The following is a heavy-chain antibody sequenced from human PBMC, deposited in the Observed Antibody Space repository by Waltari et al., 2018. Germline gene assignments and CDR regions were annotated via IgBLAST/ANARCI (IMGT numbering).Heavy chain of an antibody. CDR1: GFTFTTYS. CDR2: ISGDSNYI. D-gene: IGHD3-3*01. CDR3: ARGSIIAQRLDSFDI. V-gene: IGHV3-21*01. J-gene: IGHJ3*02. Sequence: VQLVESGGGLVKPGGSLRLSCAASGFTFTTYSMNWVRQAPGKGLEWVSSISGDSNYIYYADSLKGRFTISRDNTKNSLYLQMNSLRAEDTALYYCARGSIIAQRLDSFDIWGQGTTVTVSS.